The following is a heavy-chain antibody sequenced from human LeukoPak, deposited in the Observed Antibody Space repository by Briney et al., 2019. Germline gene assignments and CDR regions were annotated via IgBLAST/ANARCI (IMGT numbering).Heavy chain of an antibody. V-gene: IGHV3-9*03. CDR2: ISWNSGSI. J-gene: IGHJ4*02. D-gene: IGHD3-10*01. Sequence: GGSLRLSCAASGFTFDDYAMRWVRPAPGRGLEWVSGISWNSGSIGYADAVKGRFTISRDNAKNSLYLQMNSLRAEDMALYYCAKDSSRRGYYGSGSYLDYWGQGTLVTVSS. CDR3: AKDSSRRGYYGSGSYLDY. CDR1: GFTFDDYA.